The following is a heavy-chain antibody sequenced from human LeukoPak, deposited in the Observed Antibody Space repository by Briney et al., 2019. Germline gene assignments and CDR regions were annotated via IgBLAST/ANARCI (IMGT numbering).Heavy chain of an antibody. CDR1: GFSFGMFC. Sequence: GGSLRLACAVSGFSFGMFCMSWVRQAPGKGRGWIAAIRVNGETTLYADSVKGRFTISRGNSKNTLYLQLTSLRAEDTAVYYCAPGFSSGWYPYWGQGSLVSVSS. J-gene: IGHJ4*02. D-gene: IGHD6-19*01. V-gene: IGHV3-23*01. CDR3: APGFSSGWYPY. CDR2: IRVNGETT.